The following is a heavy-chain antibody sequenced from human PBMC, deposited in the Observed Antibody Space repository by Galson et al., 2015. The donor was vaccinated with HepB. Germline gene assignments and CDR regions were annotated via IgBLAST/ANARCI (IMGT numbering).Heavy chain of an antibody. CDR3: AKDFGSGSYMYYFDY. J-gene: IGHJ4*02. V-gene: IGHV3-23*01. Sequence: SLRLSCAASGFTFSSYAMSWVRQAPGKGLEWVSAISGSGGSTYYADSVKGRFTISRDNSKNTLYLQMNSLRAEDTAVYYCAKDFGSGSYMYYFDYWGQGTLVTVSS. D-gene: IGHD1-26*01. CDR1: GFTFSSYA. CDR2: ISGSGGST.